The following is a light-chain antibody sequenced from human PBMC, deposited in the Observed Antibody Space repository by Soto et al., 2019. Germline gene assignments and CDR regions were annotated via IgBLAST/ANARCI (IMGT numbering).Light chain of an antibody. J-gene: IGKJ4*01. CDR2: GAS. Sequence: EIVLTQSPGTLSPSPGERATLSCRASQSVSNNYLAWYQQKPGQAPRLLIYGASTRATGIPARFSGSGSETEFTLTISSLQSEDFAVYYCQQYNNWPLTFGGGTKVDIK. CDR3: QQYNNWPLT. CDR1: QSVSNN. V-gene: IGKV3D-15*01.